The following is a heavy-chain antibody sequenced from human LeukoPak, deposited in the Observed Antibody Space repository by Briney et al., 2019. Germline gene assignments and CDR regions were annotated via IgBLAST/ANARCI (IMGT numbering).Heavy chain of an antibody. CDR1: GYTFTGYY. D-gene: IGHD3-3*01. V-gene: IGHV1-2*06. CDR2: INPNSGGT. Sequence: ASVKVSCKASGYTFTGYYMHWVRQAPGQGLEWMGRINPNSGGTNYAQKFQGRVTMTRDTSISTAYMELSRLRSDNTAVYYCLRFLEWLLEDWGQGTLVTVSS. CDR3: LRFLEWLLED. J-gene: IGHJ4*02.